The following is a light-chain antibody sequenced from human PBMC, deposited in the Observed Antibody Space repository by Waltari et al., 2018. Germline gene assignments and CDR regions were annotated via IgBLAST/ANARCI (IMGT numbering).Light chain of an antibody. CDR2: DVT. CDR3: CSYSGSSTSVV. V-gene: IGLV2-14*03. Sequence: QSALTQHASVSGSPGQSSTISCTGTNSNVGGFNYVYWYQQNPGKAPKLIIYDVTQHPSGVADLFPRPKAGNLSSLTISGLQSYDESDYHCCSYSGSSTSVVLGGGTKLTVL. CDR1: NSNVGGFNY. J-gene: IGLJ2*01.